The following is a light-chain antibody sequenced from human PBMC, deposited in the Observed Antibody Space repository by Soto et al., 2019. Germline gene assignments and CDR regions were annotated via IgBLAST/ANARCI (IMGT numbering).Light chain of an antibody. CDR3: SSYRSSNTYV. V-gene: IGLV2-14*01. J-gene: IGLJ1*01. CDR1: NSDVGTYNS. Sequence: QSALTQPVSVSGSPGQSITISCTGTNSDVGTYNSVSWYQHHPGKAPKLMICEVSNRPSGVSNRFSGSKSGNTASLSISGLQAEDEADYYCSSYRSSNTYVFGTGTKVTV. CDR2: EVS.